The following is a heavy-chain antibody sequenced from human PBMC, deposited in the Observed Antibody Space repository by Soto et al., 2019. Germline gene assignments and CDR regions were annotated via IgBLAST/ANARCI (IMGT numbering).Heavy chain of an antibody. D-gene: IGHD5-12*01. Sequence: LRLSCAASGFTFSNAWMSWVRQAPGKGLEWVGRIKSKTDGGTTDYAAPVKGRFTISRDDSKNTLYLQMNSLKTEDTAVYYCTASGYDDYYYYGMDVWGQGTTVTVSS. CDR2: IKSKTDGGTT. CDR1: GFTFSNAW. J-gene: IGHJ6*02. CDR3: TASGYDDYYYYGMDV. V-gene: IGHV3-15*01.